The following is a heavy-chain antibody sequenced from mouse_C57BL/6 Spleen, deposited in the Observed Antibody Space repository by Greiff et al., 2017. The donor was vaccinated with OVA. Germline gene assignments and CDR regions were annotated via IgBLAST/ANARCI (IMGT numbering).Heavy chain of an antibody. V-gene: IGHV3-6*01. D-gene: IGHD4-1*01. Sequence: EVQLKESGPGLVKPSQSLSLTCSVTGYSITSGYYWNWLRQFPGNKLEWMGYISNDGSNNYNPSLKNRISITRDTSKNQFFLKLNSVTTEDTATYYCARRGPNWDRRYFDVWGTGTTVTVSS. CDR1: GYSITSGYY. J-gene: IGHJ1*03. CDR3: ARRGPNWDRRYFDV. CDR2: ISNDGSN.